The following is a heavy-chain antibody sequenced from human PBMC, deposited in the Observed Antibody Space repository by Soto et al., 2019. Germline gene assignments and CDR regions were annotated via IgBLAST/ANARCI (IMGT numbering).Heavy chain of an antibody. CDR1: EFTFSDYY. CDR2: ISSSGSTI. CDR3: AMGGGYYQRDFDY. J-gene: IGHJ4*02. D-gene: IGHD3-22*01. V-gene: IGHV3-11*01. Sequence: VGSLRLSCAASEFTFSDYYMSWIRQAPGKGLEWVSYISSSGSTIYYADSVKGRFTISRDNAKNSLYLQMNSLRAEDTAVYYCAMGGGYYQRDFDYWGQGTLVTVSS.